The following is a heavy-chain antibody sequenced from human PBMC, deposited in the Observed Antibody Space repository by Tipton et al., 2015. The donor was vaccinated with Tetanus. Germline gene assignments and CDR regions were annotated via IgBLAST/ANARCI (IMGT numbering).Heavy chain of an antibody. V-gene: IGHV4-59*01. J-gene: IGHJ3*02. Sequence: TLSLTCTVSGGSISSYYWSWIRQPPGKGLEWIGYIYYSGSTNYNPSLKSRVTISVDTSKNQFSLKLSSVTAADTAVYYCARDMSGSDAFDIWGQGTMVTVSS. CDR2: IYYSGST. CDR3: ARDMSGSDAFDI. D-gene: IGHD2-15*01. CDR1: GGSISSYY.